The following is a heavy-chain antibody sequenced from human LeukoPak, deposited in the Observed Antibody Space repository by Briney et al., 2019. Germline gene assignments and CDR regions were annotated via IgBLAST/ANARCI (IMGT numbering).Heavy chain of an antibody. Sequence: ESGPTLVNPTQTLTLTCTFSGFSLSTSGVGVGWIRQPPGKALEWLALIYWDDDKRYSPSLKSRLNITKDTSKNQVVLTMTNMGPVDTATYYCAHSWDSGSYPYWGQGTLVTVSS. CDR1: GFSLSTSGVG. CDR2: IYWDDDK. D-gene: IGHD3-10*01. CDR3: AHSWDSGSYPY. J-gene: IGHJ4*02. V-gene: IGHV2-5*02.